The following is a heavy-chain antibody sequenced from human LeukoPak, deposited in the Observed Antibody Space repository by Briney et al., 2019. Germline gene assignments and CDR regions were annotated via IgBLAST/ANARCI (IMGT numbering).Heavy chain of an antibody. Sequence: PSETLSLTCTVSGGSISSGGYSWSWIRQPPGKGLEWIGYIYHSGSTYYNPSLKSRVTISVDRSKNQFSLKLSSVTAADTAVYYCASYNWNDGDFDYWGQGTLVTVSS. CDR2: IYHSGST. D-gene: IGHD1-20*01. J-gene: IGHJ4*02. CDR1: GGSISSGGYS. V-gene: IGHV4-30-2*01. CDR3: ASYNWNDGDFDY.